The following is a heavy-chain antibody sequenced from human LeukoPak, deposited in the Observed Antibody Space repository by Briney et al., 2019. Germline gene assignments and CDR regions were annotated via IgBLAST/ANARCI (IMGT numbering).Heavy chain of an antibody. Sequence: SETLSLTCTVSGFSISSTFYWVWIRQPPGKGLEGIGSIYHSGNTYYNPSLKNRVTMSVDTSKNQFSLHLTSVTAADTAVYYCARGYSSSWFHFDSWGQGTLVTVSS. CDR1: GFSISSTFY. V-gene: IGHV4-38-2*02. CDR2: IYHSGNT. CDR3: ARGYSSSWFHFDS. J-gene: IGHJ4*02. D-gene: IGHD6-13*01.